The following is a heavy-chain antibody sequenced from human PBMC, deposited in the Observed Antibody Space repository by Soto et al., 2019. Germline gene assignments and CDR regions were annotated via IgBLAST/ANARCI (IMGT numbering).Heavy chain of an antibody. D-gene: IGHD3-3*01. J-gene: IGHJ5*02. CDR3: VRALGSRFMEWTRFDP. CDR2: ISYRGTT. V-gene: IGHV4-30-4*01. CDR1: GASISSGDYY. Sequence: QVQLQESGPGLVKPSQTLSLTCTVSGASISSGDYYWSWIRQPPGKGLEWIAYISYRGTTYYNPSLKSRVTMSVDTSKNQFSLKLNSVNAADTAVYYCVRALGSRFMEWTRFDPWGQGTLVTVSS.